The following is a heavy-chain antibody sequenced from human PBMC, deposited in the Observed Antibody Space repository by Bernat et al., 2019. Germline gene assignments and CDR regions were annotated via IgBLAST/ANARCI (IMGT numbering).Heavy chain of an antibody. CDR3: ARAIVVVPAAIGDMYYFDY. D-gene: IGHD2-2*01. CDR2: IIPIFGTA. V-gene: IGHV1-69*01. CDR1: GGTFSSYA. J-gene: IGHJ4*02. Sequence: QVQLVQSGAEVKKPGSSVKVSCKASGGTFSSYAISWVRQAPGQGLEWMGGIIPIFGTANYAQKFQDRVTITADESTSTAYMELSSLRSEDTAVYYCARAIVVVPAAIGDMYYFDYWGQGTLVTVSS.